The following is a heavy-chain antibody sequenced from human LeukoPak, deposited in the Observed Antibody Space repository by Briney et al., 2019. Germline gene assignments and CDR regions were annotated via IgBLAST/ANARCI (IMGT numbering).Heavy chain of an antibody. D-gene: IGHD1-26*01. CDR3: VRGGGSFDS. Sequence: GGALRLSCAASGFTFSGYTMNWVRQAPGKGLEWVSSISSSSSYIYYADSVKGRFTISRDNAKKSLYLQMNSLRAEDTAVYYCVRGGGSFDSWGQGTLVTVSS. V-gene: IGHV3-21*01. J-gene: IGHJ4*02. CDR2: ISSSSSYI. CDR1: GFTFSGYT.